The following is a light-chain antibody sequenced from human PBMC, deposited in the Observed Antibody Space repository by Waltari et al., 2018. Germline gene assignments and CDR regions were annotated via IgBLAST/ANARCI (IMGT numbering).Light chain of an antibody. V-gene: IGKV4-1*01. J-gene: IGKJ2*01. CDR1: QTILYTSNNKNC. CDR3: QQYFGLPDT. CDR2: WAS. Sequence: DIVMTQSPDSLAVSLGERATINCRSSQTILYTSNNKNCLAWFQQKPGQPPKLILYWASTRASGVPDRFSGCGSGTEFALTISSLQTEDVGVYYCQQYFGLPDTFGQGTKVEIK.